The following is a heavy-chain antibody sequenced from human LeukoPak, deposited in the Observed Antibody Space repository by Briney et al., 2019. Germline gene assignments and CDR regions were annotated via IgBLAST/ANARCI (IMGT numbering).Heavy chain of an antibody. D-gene: IGHD1-1*01. CDR1: GGSISSYNW. J-gene: IGHJ2*01. CDR2: IYHGGST. CDR3: ARERSTSGTDSDCYFDL. Sequence: SETLSLTCAVSGGSISSYNWWGWVRQPPGKGLEWIGEIYHGGSTNYNPSLKSRVTISVGKSKNQFSLRLSSVTAADTAVYYCARERSTSGTDSDCYFDLWGRGTLVTVSS. V-gene: IGHV4-4*02.